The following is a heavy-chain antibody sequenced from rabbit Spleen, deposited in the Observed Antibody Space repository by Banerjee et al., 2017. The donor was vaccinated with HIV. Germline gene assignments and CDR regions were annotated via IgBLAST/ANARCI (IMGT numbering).Heavy chain of an antibody. CDR3: ARGSATMTMVITGYYLNL. CDR1: GIDFSNYNF. D-gene: IGHD2-1*01. V-gene: IGHV1S45*01. Sequence: QEQLEESGGGLVQPGASLTLTCKASGIDFSNYNFMCWVRQAPGKGLEWIACIDGGNSGFTYFASWAKGRFTISKASSTTVTLQMTSLTAADTAIYFCARGSATMTMVITGYYLNLWGPGTLVTVS. J-gene: IGHJ4*01. CDR2: IDGGNSGFT.